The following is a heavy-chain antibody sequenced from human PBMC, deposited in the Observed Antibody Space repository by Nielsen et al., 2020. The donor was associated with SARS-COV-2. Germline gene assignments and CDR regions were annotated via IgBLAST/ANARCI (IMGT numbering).Heavy chain of an antibody. V-gene: IGHV4-39*07. CDR1: GGSISSSSYY. CDR2: IYYSGST. CDR3: ARGQGWFDP. J-gene: IGHJ5*02. Sequence: SETLSLTCTVSGGSISSSSYYWGWIRQPPGKGLEWIGSIYYSGSTYYNPSLKSRVTISVDTSKNQFSLKLSSVTAADTAVYYCARGQGWFDPWGQGTLVTVSS.